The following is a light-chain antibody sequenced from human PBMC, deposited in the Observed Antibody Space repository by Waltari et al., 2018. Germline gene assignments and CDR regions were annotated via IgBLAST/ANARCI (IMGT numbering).Light chain of an antibody. Sequence: DIQMTQSPSSLSASVGDRVTITCRASQSISNSLNWYQQQPMKVPNLLIYAASSWHSGVPSRFSGSGSGTDFTLTISSLQPEDFATYYCQQSYSTPVTFGGGTKVEIK. V-gene: IGKV1-39*01. J-gene: IGKJ4*01. CDR3: QQSYSTPVT. CDR1: QSISNS. CDR2: AAS.